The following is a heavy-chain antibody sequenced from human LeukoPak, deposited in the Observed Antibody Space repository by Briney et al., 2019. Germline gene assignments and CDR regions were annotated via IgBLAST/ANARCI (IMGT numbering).Heavy chain of an antibody. Sequence: GRSLRLSCAASRFTFSNYGMYWVRQAPGKGLEWVSYISSSGSTIYYADSVKGRFTISRDNAKNSLYLQMNSLRAEDTAVYYCASRRMRGSLDAFDIWGQGTMVTVSS. J-gene: IGHJ3*02. CDR3: ASRRMRGSLDAFDI. V-gene: IGHV3-48*03. CDR1: RFTFSNYG. CDR2: ISSSGSTI. D-gene: IGHD1-14*01.